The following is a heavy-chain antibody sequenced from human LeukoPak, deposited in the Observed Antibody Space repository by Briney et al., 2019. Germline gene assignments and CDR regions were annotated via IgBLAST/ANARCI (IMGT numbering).Heavy chain of an antibody. CDR1: GDSVSRSIAD. V-gene: IGHV6-1*01. J-gene: IGHJ4*02. CDR2: TYYRSKWYN. CDR3: ARDMYGYYYDN. Sequence: SQTLSLTLAISGDSVSRSIADWNWIRQSPSRGLEWLGRTYYRSKWYNEYGVSVKSRITISPDTSKNQFSLQLNSVTPGDTAVYFCARDMYGYYYDNWGRGTLVTVSS. D-gene: IGHD3-22*01.